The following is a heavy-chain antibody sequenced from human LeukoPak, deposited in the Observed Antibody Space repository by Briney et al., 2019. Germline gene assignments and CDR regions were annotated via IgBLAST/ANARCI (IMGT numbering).Heavy chain of an antibody. CDR2: IRYDGSNK. J-gene: IGHJ3*02. V-gene: IGHV3-30*02. Sequence: GGSLRLSCAASGFTFSSYGMHWVRQAPGKGLEWVAFIRYDGSNKYYADSVKGRFTISRDNSKNTLYLQMNSLRAEDTAVYYCARHPGISRAKQLDAFDIWGQGTMVTVSS. CDR1: GFTFSSYG. CDR3: ARHPGISRAKQLDAFDI. D-gene: IGHD6-6*01.